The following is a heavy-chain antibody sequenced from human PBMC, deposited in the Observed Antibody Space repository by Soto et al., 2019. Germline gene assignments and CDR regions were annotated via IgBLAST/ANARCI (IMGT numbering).Heavy chain of an antibody. V-gene: IGHV3-23*01. D-gene: IGHD5-12*01. J-gene: IGHJ4*02. CDR2: ISGSGGST. CDR3: AKEPYYSGYEYYFDY. CDR1: GFTFSIYA. Sequence: EVQLLESRGGLVQPGGTLRHSCAAAGFTFSIYAMSWVRQAPGKGLEWVSAISGSGGSTYYADSVKGRFTISRDNSKNTLYLQMNSLRAEDTAVYYCAKEPYYSGYEYYFDYWGQGTLVTVSS.